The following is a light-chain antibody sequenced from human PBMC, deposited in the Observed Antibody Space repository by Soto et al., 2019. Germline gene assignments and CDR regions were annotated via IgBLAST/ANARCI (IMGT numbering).Light chain of an antibody. Sequence: VMTQSPATLSVSPGDRATLSWRASQSVDNDLAWYQQKPGQPPRLLIYDASTRATGIRAGLSGSQSGTEFTLTTSDVQPEEGALYYCHQRQSCPRTFRPGKKVDIX. V-gene: IGKV3D-15*01. CDR3: HQRQSCPRT. CDR2: DAS. J-gene: IGKJ1*01. CDR1: QSVDND.